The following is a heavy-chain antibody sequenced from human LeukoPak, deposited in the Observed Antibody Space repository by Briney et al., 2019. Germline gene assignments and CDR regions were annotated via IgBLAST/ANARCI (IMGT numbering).Heavy chain of an antibody. CDR1: GFPFSNAW. V-gene: IGHV3-23*01. Sequence: GGSLRLSCAVFGSGFPFSNAWMSWVRQAPGKGLEWVSTITKSGDSTYYVDSVKGRFTISRDNSKNTLYLQMNSLRAEDTAKYYCTKDYCGKFCSAVWGQGTTVTVSS. CDR3: TKDYCGKFCSAV. J-gene: IGHJ6*02. CDR2: ITKSGDST. D-gene: IGHD3-9*01.